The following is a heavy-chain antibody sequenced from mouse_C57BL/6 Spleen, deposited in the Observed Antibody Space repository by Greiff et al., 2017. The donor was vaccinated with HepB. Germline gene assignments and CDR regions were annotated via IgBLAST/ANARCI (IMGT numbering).Heavy chain of an antibody. Sequence: QVQLKQPGAELVRPGSSVKLSCKASGYTFTSYWMHWVKQRPIQGLEWIGNIDPSDSETHYNQKFKDKATLTVDKSSSTAYMQLSSLTSEDSAVYYCARKIEGSSGLYYFDYWGQGTTLPVSS. CDR2: IDPSDSET. V-gene: IGHV1-52*01. J-gene: IGHJ2*01. D-gene: IGHD3-2*02. CDR1: GYTFTSYW. CDR3: ARKIEGSSGLYYFDY.